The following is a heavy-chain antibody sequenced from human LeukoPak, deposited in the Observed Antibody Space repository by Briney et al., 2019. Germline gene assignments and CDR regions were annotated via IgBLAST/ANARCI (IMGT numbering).Heavy chain of an antibody. Sequence: GGSLRLSCAASGFPFSSYSMNWVRQAPGKGLEWVSYISSSGSTIYYADSVKGRFTISRDNAKNSLYLQMNSLRAEDTAVYYCAELGITMIGGVWGKGTTVTI. CDR2: ISSSGSTI. D-gene: IGHD3-10*02. J-gene: IGHJ6*03. CDR3: AELGITMIGGV. V-gene: IGHV3-48*04. CDR1: GFPFSSYS.